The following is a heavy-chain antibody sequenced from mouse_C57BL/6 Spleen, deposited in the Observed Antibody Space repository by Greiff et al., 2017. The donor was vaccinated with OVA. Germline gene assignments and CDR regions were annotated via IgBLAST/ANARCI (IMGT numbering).Heavy chain of an antibody. CDR2: ISRGSSTI. CDR3: ARLGPSFAY. Sequence: EVKLVESGGGLVKPGGSLKLSCAASGFTFSDYGMHWVRQAPEKGLEWVAYISRGSSTIYYADTVKGRFTFSRDNAKNTLCLQMTSLRSEDTAMYCCARLGPSFAYWGQGTLVTVSA. CDR1: GFTFSDYG. J-gene: IGHJ3*01. D-gene: IGHD4-1*01. V-gene: IGHV5-17*01.